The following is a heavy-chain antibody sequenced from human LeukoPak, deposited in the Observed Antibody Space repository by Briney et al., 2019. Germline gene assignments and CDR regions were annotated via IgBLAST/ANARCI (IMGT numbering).Heavy chain of an antibody. CDR2: ISTSGNYI. Sequence: PGGTLRLSCAASGFTFSDYYMSWIRQAPGKGLEWVSYISTSGNYIKDAASVKGRFTISRDNAKNSLFLRMSSLRVEDTAVYYCARPRIAWASHWYFEVWGRGTLVTVSS. CDR1: GFTFSDYY. CDR3: ARPRIAWASHWYFEV. V-gene: IGHV3-11*03. J-gene: IGHJ2*01. D-gene: IGHD2-21*01.